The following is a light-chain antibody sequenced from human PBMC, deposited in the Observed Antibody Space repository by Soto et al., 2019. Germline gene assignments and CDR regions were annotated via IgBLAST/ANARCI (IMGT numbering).Light chain of an antibody. CDR3: ETWDTDTRV. V-gene: IGLV4-60*03. CDR1: SGHRSYI. CDR2: LEGSGSY. J-gene: IGLJ3*02. Sequence: QSVLTQSSSASASLGSSVMLTCTLSSGHRSYIIAWHQQQPGKAPRYLMKLEGSGSYNKGSGVPHRFSGSSSGADRYLTISNLQSEDEADYYCETWDTDTRVFGGGTKLTVL.